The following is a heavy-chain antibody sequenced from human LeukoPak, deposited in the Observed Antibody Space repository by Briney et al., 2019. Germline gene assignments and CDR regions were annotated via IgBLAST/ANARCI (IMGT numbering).Heavy chain of an antibody. CDR3: ARGAGDRTDYYYMDV. V-gene: IGHV4-39*07. J-gene: IGHJ6*03. CDR2: IYYSGST. CDR1: GGSISSSSYY. D-gene: IGHD3-16*01. Sequence: SETLSLTCTVSGGSISSSSYYWGWIRQPPGKGLEWIGSIYYSGSTYYNPSLKSRVTISVDTSKNQFSLKLSSVTAADTAVYYCARGAGDRTDYYYMDVWGKGTTVTVSS.